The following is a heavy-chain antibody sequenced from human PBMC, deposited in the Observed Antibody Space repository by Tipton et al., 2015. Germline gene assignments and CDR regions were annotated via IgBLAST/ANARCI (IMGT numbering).Heavy chain of an antibody. J-gene: IGHJ6*02. D-gene: IGHD1-1*01. Sequence: TLSLTCTVSGGAITSDGFYWSWIRQHPGKGLEWIGYIFYTGSTYYNPSLKSRATLSVDTSKNQFSLKLSSVTAADTAVYYCARENAYYYGMDVWGQGTTVTVSS. CDR3: ARENAYYYGMDV. CDR2: IFYTGST. V-gene: IGHV4-31*03. CDR1: GGAITSDGFY.